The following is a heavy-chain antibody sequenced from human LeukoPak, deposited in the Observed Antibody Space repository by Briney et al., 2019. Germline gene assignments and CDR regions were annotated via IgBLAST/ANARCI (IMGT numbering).Heavy chain of an antibody. V-gene: IGHV3-23*01. CDR3: ARHSGSYYYYYGMDV. CDR1: GFTFSSYA. J-gene: IGHJ6*02. D-gene: IGHD1-26*01. Sequence: GGSLRLSCAASGFTFSSYAMSWVRQAPGKGLEWVSAISGSGGSTYYADSVKGRFTISRDNSKNTLYLQMNSLRAEDTAVYYCARHSGSYYYYYGMDVWGQGTTVTVSS. CDR2: ISGSGGST.